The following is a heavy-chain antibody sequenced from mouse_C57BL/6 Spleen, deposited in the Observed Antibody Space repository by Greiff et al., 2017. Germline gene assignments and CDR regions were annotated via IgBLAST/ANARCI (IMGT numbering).Heavy chain of an antibody. V-gene: IGHV1-64*01. CDR2: IHPNSGST. Sequence: QVQLQQPGAELVKPGASVKLSCKASGYTFTSYWMHWVKQRPGQGLEWIGMIHPNSGSTNYNEKFKSKATLTVDKSSRTAYMQLSSLTSEDSAVYYCARSTNYSNSRFAYWGQGTLVTVSA. CDR3: ARSTNYSNSRFAY. D-gene: IGHD2-5*01. CDR1: GYTFTSYW. J-gene: IGHJ3*01.